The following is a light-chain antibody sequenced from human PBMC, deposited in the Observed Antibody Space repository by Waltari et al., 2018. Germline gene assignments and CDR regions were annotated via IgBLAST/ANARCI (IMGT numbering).Light chain of an antibody. V-gene: IGLV2-14*03. CDR1: SSDIGGYNY. CDR3: TSFTSIATVV. Sequence: QSALTQPASVSGSPGQSITISCTGTSSDIGGYNYVSWHQHHPGKVPKLMIYDVIKRPSGGSERFSGSKAGNTASLAVSGLQAEDEADYYCTSFTSIATVVFGGGTKLTVL. CDR2: DVI. J-gene: IGLJ2*01.